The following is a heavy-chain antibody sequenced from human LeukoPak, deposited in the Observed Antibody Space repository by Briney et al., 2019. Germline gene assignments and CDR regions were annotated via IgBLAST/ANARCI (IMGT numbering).Heavy chain of an antibody. CDR3: ARGNYGDYDTLFDC. CDR2: IYHSGST. CDR1: GGSISSGGYS. D-gene: IGHD4-17*01. V-gene: IGHV4-30-2*01. J-gene: IGHJ4*02. Sequence: SQTLSLTCAVSGGSISSGGYSWSWIRQPPGKGLEWIGYIYHSGSTYYNPSLKSRVTISVDRSKNQFSLKLSSVTAADTAVYYCARGNYGDYDTLFDCWGQGTLVTVSS.